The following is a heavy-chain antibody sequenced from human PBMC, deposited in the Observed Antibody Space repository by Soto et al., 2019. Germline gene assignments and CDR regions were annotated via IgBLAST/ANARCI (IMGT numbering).Heavy chain of an antibody. Sequence: CPRMENRPHTLTLTCTFSGVSVSTSGLRVSWIRQPPGKALEWLARIDWDDDKFYSTSLKTRLSISKDTSKNQVVLTMTNMDPVDTATYYCARIPLGGWFDPWGQGTLVTVFS. CDR1: GVSVSTSGLR. CDR3: ARIPLGGWFDP. V-gene: IGHV2-70*04. D-gene: IGHD3-16*01. J-gene: IGHJ5*02. CDR2: IDWDDDK.